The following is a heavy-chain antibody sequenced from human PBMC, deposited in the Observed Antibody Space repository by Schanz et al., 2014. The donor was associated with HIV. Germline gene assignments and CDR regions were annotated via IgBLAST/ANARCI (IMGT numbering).Heavy chain of an antibody. Sequence: QVQLVQSGAEVKKPGASVTVSCKASGYTFTNYGINWVRQAPGQGLEWMAVINTSGGGTSDALQGRVAVTRDTYTSTVYMVLRNLRFEDSAVYYCARERMATGGFDVWGQGTTVTVSS. V-gene: IGHV1-46*01. CDR3: ARERMATGGFDV. CDR1: GYTFTNYG. J-gene: IGHJ6*02. D-gene: IGHD2-15*01. CDR2: INTSGGGT.